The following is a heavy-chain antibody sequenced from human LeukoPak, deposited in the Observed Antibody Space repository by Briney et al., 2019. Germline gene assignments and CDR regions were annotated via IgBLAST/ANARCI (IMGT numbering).Heavy chain of an antibody. CDR3: AKDGSSWSGYYYHYYMDV. V-gene: IGHV3-23*01. D-gene: IGHD6-13*01. CDR2: MCGSGVNT. Sequence: AMCGSGVNTDYADSVKGRFTISRDNSKNTLYLQMNSLRAEDTAVYYCAKDGSSWSGYYYHYYMDVWGKGTTVTVSS. J-gene: IGHJ6*03.